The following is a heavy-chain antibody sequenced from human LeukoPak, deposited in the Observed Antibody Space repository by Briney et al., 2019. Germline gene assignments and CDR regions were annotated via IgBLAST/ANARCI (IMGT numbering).Heavy chain of an antibody. Sequence: ASVKVSCKASGYTFTGYYMHWVRQAPGQGLEWMGWINPNSGGTNYAQKFQGRVTMTRDASISTAYMELSRLRSDDTAVYYCASGYCSSTSCYASTRFDPRGQGTLVTVSS. V-gene: IGHV1-2*02. J-gene: IGHJ5*02. CDR1: GYTFTGYY. CDR3: ASGYCSSTSCYASTRFDP. CDR2: INPNSGGT. D-gene: IGHD2-2*01.